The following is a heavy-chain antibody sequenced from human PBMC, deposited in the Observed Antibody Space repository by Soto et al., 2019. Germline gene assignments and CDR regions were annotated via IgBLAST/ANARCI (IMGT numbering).Heavy chain of an antibody. Sequence: KASETLSLTCTVSGSSVSSGSYYWSWIRQPPGKGLEWIGYIYYSGSTNYNPSLKSRVTISVDTSKNQFSLKLSSVTAADTAVYYCARLAGGYDFWSGYYIDYWGQGTLVTVSS. CDR2: IYYSGST. CDR3: ARLAGGYDFWSGYYIDY. J-gene: IGHJ4*02. CDR1: GSSVSSGSYY. D-gene: IGHD3-3*01. V-gene: IGHV4-61*01.